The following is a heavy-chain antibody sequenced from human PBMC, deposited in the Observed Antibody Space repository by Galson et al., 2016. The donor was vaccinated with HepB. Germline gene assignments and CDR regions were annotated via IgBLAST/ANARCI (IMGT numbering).Heavy chain of an antibody. CDR1: EFTFWTYA. V-gene: IGHV3-30*18. J-gene: IGHJ4*02. CDR3: AKDLQDYGDYGASEY. D-gene: IGHD4-17*01. Sequence: SLRLSCAATEFTFWTYAMHWVRQAPGKGLEWVAVISFDGSNQFYADSVKGRFTISRDNSKRTVYLQMNSLRAEDTAIYYCAKDLQDYGDYGASEYWGRGTLVTVSS. CDR2: ISFDGSNQ.